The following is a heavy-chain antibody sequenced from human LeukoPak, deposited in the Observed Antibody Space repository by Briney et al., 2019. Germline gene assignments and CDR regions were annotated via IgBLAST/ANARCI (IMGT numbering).Heavy chain of an antibody. Sequence: SETLSLTCTVSGGSISGYYWSWLRQPAGKGLEWIGRIYTSGNTNYNPSLKSRVTMSVDTSKNQFSLKVSSVTAADTAVYYCARDLGGYNYGYSFDFWGQGTLVTVSS. V-gene: IGHV4-4*07. D-gene: IGHD5-18*01. J-gene: IGHJ4*02. CDR1: GGSISGYY. CDR2: IYTSGNT. CDR3: ARDLGGYNYGYSFDF.